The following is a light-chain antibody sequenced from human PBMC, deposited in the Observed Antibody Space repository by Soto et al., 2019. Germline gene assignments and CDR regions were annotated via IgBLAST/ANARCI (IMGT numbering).Light chain of an antibody. CDR2: GVS. CDR1: SGDIGAYRF. Sequence: QSALTQPASVSGSPGQSITISCTGTSGDIGAYRFVSWYQQHPGKAPKLMTYGVSSRPSGVSDRFSGSKSGNTASLTLYGLQAEDEADYYCSSYTSSTAPYVFGTGTKVTVL. CDR3: SSYTSSTAPYV. V-gene: IGLV2-14*03. J-gene: IGLJ1*01.